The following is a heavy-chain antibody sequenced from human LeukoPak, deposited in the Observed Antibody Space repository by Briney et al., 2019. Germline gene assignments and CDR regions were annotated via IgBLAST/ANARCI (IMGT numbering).Heavy chain of an antibody. CDR2: ISYDGSNK. CDR3: AKERKDVLRFLEWLSSDYGMDV. V-gene: IGHV3-30*18. Sequence: GRSLRLSCAASGFTFSSYGMHWVRQAPGKGLEWVAVISYDGSNKYYADSVKGRFTISRDNSKNTLYLQMNSLRAEDTAVYYGAKERKDVLRFLEWLSSDYGMDVWGQGTTVTVSS. J-gene: IGHJ6*02. D-gene: IGHD3-3*01. CDR1: GFTFSSYG.